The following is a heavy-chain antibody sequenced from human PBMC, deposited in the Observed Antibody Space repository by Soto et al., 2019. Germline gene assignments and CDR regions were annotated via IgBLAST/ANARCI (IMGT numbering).Heavy chain of an antibody. CDR2: IRGTGGET. Sequence: EVELLESGGGIVQPGGSLRVSCVASGFTFRNFVMSWVRQAPGKGLEWVSAIRGTGGETFYADSVKGRFTISRDNSKNRLYLPMNSLRDEDTALYFCAQDRGWGVVSPSHDYWGQGTLVTVSS. CDR1: GFTFRNFV. D-gene: IGHD2-21*01. J-gene: IGHJ4*02. CDR3: AQDRGWGVVSPSHDY. V-gene: IGHV3-23*01.